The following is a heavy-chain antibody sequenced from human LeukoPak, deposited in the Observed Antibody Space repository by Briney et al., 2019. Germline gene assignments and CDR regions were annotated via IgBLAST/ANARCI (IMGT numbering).Heavy chain of an antibody. CDR3: AKGFNVVVTAMDY. J-gene: IGHJ4*02. Sequence: GASLRLSCAASGFTFSSYAMSWVHQAPGKGLEWVSAISGSGGSTYYADSVKGQFTISRDNSKNTLYLQMSSLRAEDTAVYYCAKGFNVVVTAMDYWGQGTLVTVSS. V-gene: IGHV3-23*01. CDR1: GFTFSSYA. CDR2: ISGSGGST. D-gene: IGHD2-21*02.